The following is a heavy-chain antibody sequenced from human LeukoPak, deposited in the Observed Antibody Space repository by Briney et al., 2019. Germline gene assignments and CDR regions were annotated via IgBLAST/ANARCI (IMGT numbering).Heavy chain of an antibody. V-gene: IGHV1-2*02. CDR3: ARFHYGSGSYSRTFDY. CDR2: INPNSGGT. CDR1: GYTFTGYY. Sequence: AASVKVSCKASGYTFTGYYMHWVRQAPGQGLEWMGWINPNSGGTNYAQKFQGRVTMTRDTSISTAYMELSRLRSDDTAVYYCARFHYGSGSYSRTFDYWGQGTLVTVSS. D-gene: IGHD3-10*01. J-gene: IGHJ4*02.